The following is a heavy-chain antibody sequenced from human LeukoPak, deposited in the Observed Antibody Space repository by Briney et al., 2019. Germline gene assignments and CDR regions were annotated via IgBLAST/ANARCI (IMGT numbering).Heavy chain of an antibody. CDR2: IYYSGST. Sequence: SETLSLTCTVSGGSISSYYWSWIRQPPGKGLEWIGYIYYSGSTNYNPSLKSRVTISVDTSKNQFSLKLSSVTAADTAVYYCARDLKLYYFDYWGQGTLAAVSS. CDR1: GGSISSYY. V-gene: IGHV4-59*01. J-gene: IGHJ4*02. CDR3: ARDLKLYYFDY. D-gene: IGHD6-6*01.